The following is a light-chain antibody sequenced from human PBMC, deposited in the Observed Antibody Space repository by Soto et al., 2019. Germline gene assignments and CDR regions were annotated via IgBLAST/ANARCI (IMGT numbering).Light chain of an antibody. Sequence: DIQMTQSPSTLSASVGDRVTITCRASQSISSWLAWYQQKPGKAPKLLIYKASSLQSGVPSRFSGNGSGTEFTLTISSLQPDDFATYYCQQYDSYPTLGEGTRVEIK. CDR3: QQYDSYPT. CDR1: QSISSW. CDR2: KAS. J-gene: IGKJ1*01. V-gene: IGKV1-5*03.